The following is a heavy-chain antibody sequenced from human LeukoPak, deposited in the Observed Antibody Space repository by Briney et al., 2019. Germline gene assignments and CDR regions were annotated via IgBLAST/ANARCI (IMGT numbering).Heavy chain of an antibody. V-gene: IGHV4-31*03. D-gene: IGHD3-22*01. CDR1: GGSISSGGYY. J-gene: IGHJ4*02. CDR2: IYYSGST. CDR3: GGLVGRYSSGLYYYYFDY. Sequence: SETLSLTCTVSGGSISSGGYYWSWIRQHPGKGLEWIGYIYYSGSTYYNPSLKSRVTISVDTSKNQFSLKLSSVTAADTAVYYCGGLVGRYSSGLYYYYFDYWGQGTLVTVSS.